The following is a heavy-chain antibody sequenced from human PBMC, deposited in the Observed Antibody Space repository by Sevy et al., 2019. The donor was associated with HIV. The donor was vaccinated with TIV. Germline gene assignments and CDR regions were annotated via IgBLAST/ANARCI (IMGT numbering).Heavy chain of an antibody. Sequence: ASVKVSCKVSGKTLTQLSMHWVRQAPGKGLEWMGSYDPEDDKRIYAQKFQGRVTMTEDTSTDTAYMELRILRSEDTALYYCATTKDYYEISGSPFDYWGQGTLVTVSS. D-gene: IGHD3-22*01. J-gene: IGHJ4*02. CDR2: YDPEDDKR. CDR1: GKTLTQLS. V-gene: IGHV1-24*01. CDR3: ATTKDYYEISGSPFDY.